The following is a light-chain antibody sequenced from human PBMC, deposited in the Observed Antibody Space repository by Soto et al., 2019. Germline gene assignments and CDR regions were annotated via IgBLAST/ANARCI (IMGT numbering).Light chain of an antibody. CDR3: QQYNNWPPWT. V-gene: IGKV3-15*01. CDR2: GAS. CDR1: QGVSTY. Sequence: VLTQSPATLSLSPGERATLSCRASQGVSTYLAWYQQKPGQAPRLLIYGASTRATGIPARFSGSGSGTEFTLTISSLQSEDFAVYYCQQYNNWPPWTFGQGTKVDIK. J-gene: IGKJ1*01.